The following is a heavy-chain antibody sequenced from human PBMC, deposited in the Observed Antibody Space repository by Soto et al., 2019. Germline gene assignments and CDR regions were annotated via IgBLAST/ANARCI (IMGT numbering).Heavy chain of an antibody. CDR1: GFTFSSYA. CDR2: ISYDGSNK. Sequence: HPGGSLRLSCAASGFTFSSYAMHWVRQAPGKGLEWVAVISYDGSNKYYADSVKGRFTISRDNSKNTLYLQMNSLRAEDTAVYYCARGGLGVVPGYYYGMDVWGQGTTVTVPS. D-gene: IGHD3-3*01. J-gene: IGHJ6*02. CDR3: ARGGLGVVPGYYYGMDV. V-gene: IGHV3-30-3*01.